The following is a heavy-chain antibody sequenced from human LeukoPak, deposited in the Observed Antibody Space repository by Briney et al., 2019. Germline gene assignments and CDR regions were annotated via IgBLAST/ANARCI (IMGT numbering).Heavy chain of an antibody. CDR3: AGLIRPGWFDP. CDR1: GYSISSDYY. Sequence: PSETLSLTCTVSGYSISSDYYWGWIRQPPGKGLEWIGSIYHSGSTYYNPSLKSRVTILVDTSKNQFSLKLRSVTAADTAVYYCAGLIRPGWFDPWGQGTLVTVSS. D-gene: IGHD1-14*01. CDR2: IYHSGST. J-gene: IGHJ5*02. V-gene: IGHV4-38-2*02.